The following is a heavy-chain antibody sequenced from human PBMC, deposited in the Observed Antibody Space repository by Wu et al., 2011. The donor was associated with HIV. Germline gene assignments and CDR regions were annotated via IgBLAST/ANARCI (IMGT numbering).Heavy chain of an antibody. CDR1: GYTFSDYY. CDR2: ISTYNGNT. CDR3: ARVGRTAGNYGFDFYYYGLDV. V-gene: IGHV1-18*04. J-gene: IGHJ6*02. D-gene: IGHD3-10*01. Sequence: VQLVQSGAEVKKPGATVKISCKVSGYTFSDYYMHWVQQAPGQGLEWMGWISTYNGNTNYVQKFQGRISMSTDESTNTAYMELRHLTSNDTAVYFCARVGRTAGNYGFDFYYYGLDVWGQGTTVIVSS.